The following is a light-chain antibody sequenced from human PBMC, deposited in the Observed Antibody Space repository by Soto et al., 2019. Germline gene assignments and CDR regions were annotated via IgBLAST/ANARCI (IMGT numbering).Light chain of an antibody. CDR1: SSDVGGYNY. Sequence: QSALTQPRSVSGSPGQSVTISCTGTSSDVGGYNYVSWYQQHTGKAPKLMIYDVSKRPSGVPDRFSGSKSGNTASLTISGLQAEDEADYYCCYYAGSYTPVVFGGGTKPAVL. CDR2: DVS. CDR3: CYYAGSYTPVV. V-gene: IGLV2-11*01. J-gene: IGLJ3*02.